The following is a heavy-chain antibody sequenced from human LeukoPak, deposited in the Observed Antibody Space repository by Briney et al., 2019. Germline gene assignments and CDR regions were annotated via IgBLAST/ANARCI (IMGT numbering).Heavy chain of an antibody. D-gene: IGHD3-3*01. Sequence: GGSLRLSCAASGFTFSSYSMNWVRQAPAKGLEWVSYISSSSSTIYYADSVKGRFTISRDNAKNSLYLQMNSLRAEDTAVYYCARSYDFWSGYYPRFDYWGQGTLVTVSS. V-gene: IGHV3-48*01. J-gene: IGHJ4*02. CDR1: GFTFSSYS. CDR3: ARSYDFWSGYYPRFDY. CDR2: ISSSSSTI.